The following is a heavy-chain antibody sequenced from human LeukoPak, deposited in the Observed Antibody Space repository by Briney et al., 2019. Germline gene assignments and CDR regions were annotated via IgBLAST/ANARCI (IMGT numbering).Heavy chain of an antibody. J-gene: IGHJ4*02. CDR1: GYSFSSYW. CDR2: IYPGDSDI. CDR3: ARGPMGLN. D-gene: IGHD3-10*01. V-gene: IGHV5-51*01. Sequence: GESLKISCKGSGYSFSSYWIAWVRQMPGKGLERMGIIYPGDSDIKYSPSFQGQVIISADKSSSTAYLQWSSLKASDTAMYYCARGPMGLNWGQGTLVTVSS.